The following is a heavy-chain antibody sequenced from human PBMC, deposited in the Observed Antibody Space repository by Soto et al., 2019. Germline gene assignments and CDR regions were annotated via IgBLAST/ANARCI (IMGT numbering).Heavy chain of an antibody. D-gene: IGHD3-3*01. CDR3: ARTGIGLGPSGIGYFDY. CDR1: GFTFSSYS. V-gene: IGHV3-21*01. CDR2: ISSSSSYI. Sequence: EVQLVESGGGLVKPGGSLRLSCAASGFTFSSYSMNWVRQAPGKGLEWVSSISSSSSYIYYADSVKGRFTISRDNAKNSLYLQMNSLRAEDTAVYYCARTGIGLGPSGIGYFDYWGQGTLVTVSS. J-gene: IGHJ4*02.